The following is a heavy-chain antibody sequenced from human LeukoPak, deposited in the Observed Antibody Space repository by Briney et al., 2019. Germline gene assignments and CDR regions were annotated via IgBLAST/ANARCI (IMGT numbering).Heavy chain of an antibody. Sequence: SETLSLTCTVSGGSISSYYWSWIRQPPGKGLEWIGYIYYSGSTNYNPSLKSRVTISVDTSKNQFSLKLSSVTAADTAVYYCARGDYVWGSYRIDAFDIWGQGTMVTVSS. CDR1: GGSISSYY. CDR3: ARGDYVWGSYRIDAFDI. J-gene: IGHJ3*02. V-gene: IGHV4-59*01. D-gene: IGHD3-16*02. CDR2: IYYSGST.